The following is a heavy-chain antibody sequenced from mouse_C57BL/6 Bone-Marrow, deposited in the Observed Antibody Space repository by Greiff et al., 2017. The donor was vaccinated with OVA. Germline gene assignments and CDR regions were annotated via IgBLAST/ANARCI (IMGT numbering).Heavy chain of an antibody. CDR2: IDPSDSYT. CDR1: GYTFTSYW. J-gene: IGHJ3*01. Sequence: QVQLQQPGAELVKPGASVKLSCKASGYTFTSYWMQWVKQRPGQGLEWIGEIDPSDSYTNYNQKFKGKATLTVDTSSSAAYMQLSSLTSEDSAVYDCAREIYYYGSSYFAYGGQGTLVTVSA. V-gene: IGHV1-50*01. CDR3: AREIYYYGSSYFAY. D-gene: IGHD1-1*01.